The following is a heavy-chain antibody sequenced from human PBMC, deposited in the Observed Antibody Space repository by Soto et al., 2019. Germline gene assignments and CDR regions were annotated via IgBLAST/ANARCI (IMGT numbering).Heavy chain of an antibody. CDR1: GFTFKNFA. CDR2: IGGSGSSA. CDR3: ARGRDIVATNYMDV. J-gene: IGHJ6*03. D-gene: IGHD5-12*01. V-gene: IGHV3-23*01. Sequence: GGSLRLSCAASGFTFKNFAVSWVRQAPGKGMEWVSAIGGSGSSANYADSVKGRFTVSRDDSKSTLYPQMGSLRAEDTAVYYCARGRDIVATNYMDVWGKGTTVTVSS.